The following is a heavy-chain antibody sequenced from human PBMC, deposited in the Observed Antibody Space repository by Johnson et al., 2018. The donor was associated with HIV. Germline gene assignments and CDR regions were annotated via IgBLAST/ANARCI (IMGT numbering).Heavy chain of an antibody. D-gene: IGHD6-13*01. J-gene: IGHJ3*02. CDR3: ADSSPFYAFDI. CDR1: GFTFANYG. CDR2: IYSGGST. V-gene: IGHV3-NL1*01. Sequence: QVQLVESGGGVVQPGRSLRLSCAASGFTFANYGVHWVRQAPGKGLEWVAVIYSGGSTYYADSVKGRFTISRDNSKNTLYLQMNSLRAEDTAVYYCADSSPFYAFDIWGQGTMVTGSS.